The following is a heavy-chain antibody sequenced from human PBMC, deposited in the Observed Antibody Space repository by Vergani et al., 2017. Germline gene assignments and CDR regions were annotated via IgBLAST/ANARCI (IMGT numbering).Heavy chain of an antibody. CDR3: AKDSGRGFWSGYWDY. J-gene: IGHJ4*02. V-gene: IGHV3-23*01. Sequence: EVQLLESGGGLVQPGGSLRLSCAASGFTFSSYAMSWVRQAPGKGLEWVSAISGSGGSTYYADSVKGRFTISRDNSKNTLYLQMNSLRAEDMAVYYCAKDSGRGFWSGYWDYWGQGTLVTVSS. CDR1: GFTFSSYA. D-gene: IGHD3-3*01. CDR2: ISGSGGST.